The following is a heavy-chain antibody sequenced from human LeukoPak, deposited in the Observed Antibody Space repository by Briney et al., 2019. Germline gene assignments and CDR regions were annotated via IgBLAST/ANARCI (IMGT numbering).Heavy chain of an antibody. Sequence: PGRSLRLSCAASGFIFDDYAMHWVRQAPGKGLEWVSGISWNSGSIGYADSVKGRFTISRDNAKNSLYLQMNSLRAEDTALYYCAKDTQYSYGGTIDYWGQGTLVTVSS. V-gene: IGHV3-9*01. J-gene: IGHJ4*02. CDR2: ISWNSGSI. CDR3: AKDTQYSYGGTIDY. CDR1: GFIFDDYA. D-gene: IGHD5-18*01.